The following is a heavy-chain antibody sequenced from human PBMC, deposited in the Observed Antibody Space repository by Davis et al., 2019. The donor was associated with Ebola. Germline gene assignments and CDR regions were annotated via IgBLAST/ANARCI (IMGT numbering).Heavy chain of an antibody. CDR3: ARDLGYSYGIFDY. Sequence: GESLKISCAASGFTFSDYYMSWIRQAPGKGLEWVSYISSSGSTIYYADSVKGRFTISRDNAKNSLYLQMNSLRAEDTAVYYCARDLGYSYGIFDYWGQGTLVTVSS. J-gene: IGHJ4*02. D-gene: IGHD5-18*01. CDR2: ISSSGSTI. V-gene: IGHV3-11*01. CDR1: GFTFSDYY.